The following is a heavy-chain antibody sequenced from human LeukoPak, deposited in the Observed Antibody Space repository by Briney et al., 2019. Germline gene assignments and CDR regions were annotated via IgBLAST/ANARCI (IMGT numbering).Heavy chain of an antibody. D-gene: IGHD2-8*01. CDR1: GFTLIKYA. Sequence: GGSLRLSCAASGFTLIKYAMFWVRQAPGKGLEWVSGMSGSGGGTYYADSVKGRFTISRDNSNNTLYLQMRSLRAEDTAVYYCAKAHPPQMAPRGYYFDYWGQGALVTVSS. V-gene: IGHV3-23*01. CDR2: MSGSGGGT. J-gene: IGHJ4*02. CDR3: AKAHPPQMAPRGYYFDY.